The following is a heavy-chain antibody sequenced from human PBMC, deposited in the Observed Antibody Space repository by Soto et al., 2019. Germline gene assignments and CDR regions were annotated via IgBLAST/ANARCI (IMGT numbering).Heavy chain of an antibody. CDR2: IYYSGST. J-gene: IGHJ3*02. Sequence: PSETLSLTCTVSGGSISSYYWSWIRQPPGKGLGWIGYIYYSGSTNYNPSLKSRVTISVDTSKNQFSLKLSSVTAADTAVYYCARVDYYCSSTSCPLSAFDIWGQGTMVTVSS. V-gene: IGHV4-59*01. D-gene: IGHD2-2*01. CDR3: ARVDYYCSSTSCPLSAFDI. CDR1: GGSISSYY.